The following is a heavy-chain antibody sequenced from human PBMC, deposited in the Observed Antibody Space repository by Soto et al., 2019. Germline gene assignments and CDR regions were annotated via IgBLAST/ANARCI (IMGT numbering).Heavy chain of an antibody. CDR1: GGSISSGDYY. Sequence: PSETLSLTCTVSGGSISSGDYYWSWIRQPPGKGLEWIGYIYYSGSTYYNPSLKSRVTISVDTSKNQFSLKLSSVTAADTAVYYCARVSPTCNNGVCRYYFDYWGQGTLVTVSS. D-gene: IGHD2-8*01. V-gene: IGHV4-30-4*01. J-gene: IGHJ4*02. CDR3: ARVSPTCNNGVCRYYFDY. CDR2: IYYSGST.